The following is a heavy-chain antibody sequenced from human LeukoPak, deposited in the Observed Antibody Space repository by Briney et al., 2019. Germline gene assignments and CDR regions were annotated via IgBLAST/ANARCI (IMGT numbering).Heavy chain of an antibody. CDR3: ARDFSASYYYGSGSYRSYYYGMDV. J-gene: IGHJ6*02. CDR1: GFTFSSYS. CDR2: ISSSRSYI. D-gene: IGHD3-10*01. V-gene: IGHV3-21*01. Sequence: GGSLRLSCAASGFTFSSYSMNWVRHAPGKGLEWVSSISSSRSYIYYADSVKGGFTISRDNAKNSLYLQMNSLRAEDTAVYYCARDFSASYYYGSGSYRSYYYGMDVWGQGTTVTVSS.